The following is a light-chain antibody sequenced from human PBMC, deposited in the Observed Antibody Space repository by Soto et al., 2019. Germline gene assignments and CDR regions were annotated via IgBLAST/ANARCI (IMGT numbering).Light chain of an antibody. CDR1: QSISSF. J-gene: IGKJ2*01. Sequence: DIQMTQSPSSLSASVGDRVTITCRASQSISSFLNWYQQKPGKAPKLLIYAASSLQSGVPSRFSGSGSGTDFTLTISSLQPGDFASYYCQQSYSTPYTFGQGTKLEIK. CDR3: QQSYSTPYT. V-gene: IGKV1-39*01. CDR2: AAS.